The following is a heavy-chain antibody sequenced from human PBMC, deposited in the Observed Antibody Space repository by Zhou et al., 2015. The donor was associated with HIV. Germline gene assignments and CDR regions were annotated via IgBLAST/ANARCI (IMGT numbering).Heavy chain of an antibody. CDR2: IIPIFGTA. D-gene: IGHD3-22*01. J-gene: IGHJ3*02. Sequence: QVQLVQSGAEVKKPGSSVKVSCKASGGTFSSYAISWVRQAPGQGLEWMGGIIPIFGTANYAQKFQGRVTITADESTSTAYMELSSLRSEDTAVYYCARVPTQYYYDSSGYPGSFDIWGQGTMVTVSS. CDR3: ARVPTQYYYDSSGYPGSFDI. V-gene: IGHV1-69*01. CDR1: GGTFSSYA.